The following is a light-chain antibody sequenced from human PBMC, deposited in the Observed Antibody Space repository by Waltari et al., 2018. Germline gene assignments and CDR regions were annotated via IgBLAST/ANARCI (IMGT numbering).Light chain of an antibody. CDR2: RDR. J-gene: IGLJ2*01. CDR3: QVWDSYTVV. Sequence: SYDLTQPVSVSVALGQTASIACRGDDIRSQDVHWYQQKPGQAPVLGSYRDRNRPDGIPARFSGSNSGNTATLTISRAQAGDEADYYCQVWDSYTVVFGGGTKLTVL. V-gene: IGLV3-9*01. CDR1: DIRSQD.